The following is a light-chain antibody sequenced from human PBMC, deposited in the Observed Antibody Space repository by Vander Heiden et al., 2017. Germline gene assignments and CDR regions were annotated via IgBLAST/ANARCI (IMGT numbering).Light chain of an antibody. CDR1: NIRSKS. V-gene: IGLV3-21*02. Sequence: SYVLTQPPSVSLAPGQTARITCEANNIRSKSVHWYQQKPGQAPVLVVFDDNHRPSGSPERFSGSNSGNTATLTISTVEAGDEADYYGQVWDSSSEHVVFGGGTKVIVL. CDR3: QVWDSSSEHVV. J-gene: IGLJ2*01. CDR2: DDN.